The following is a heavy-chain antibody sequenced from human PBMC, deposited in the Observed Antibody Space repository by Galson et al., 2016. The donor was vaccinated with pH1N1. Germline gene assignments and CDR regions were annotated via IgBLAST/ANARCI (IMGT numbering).Heavy chain of an antibody. D-gene: IGHD6-6*01. CDR3: ARHQSSSEAYCFYSVGG. CDR2: VYPGDSDT. J-gene: IGHJ6*02. Sequence: QSGAEVKKPGESLKISCKGSGYIFSTFWIGWVRQMPGKGLEWMGIVYPGDSDTRYNPSFKGQVTISVDKSIRTAYLQWSSLKASDSAIYFCARHQSSSEAYCFYSVGGWGQGTTVTVSS. CDR1: GYIFSTFW. V-gene: IGHV5-51*01.